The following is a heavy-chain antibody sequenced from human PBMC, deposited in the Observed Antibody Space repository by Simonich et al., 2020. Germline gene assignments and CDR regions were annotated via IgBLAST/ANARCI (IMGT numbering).Heavy chain of an antibody. CDR1: GGSISSSSYY. Sequence: QLQLQESGPGLVKPSETLSLTCTVSGGSISSSSYYWGWIRQPPGKGLEWIGSIYYSGRTYYNPSLKSRVTISVDTSKNQFSLKLSSVTAADTAVYYCARVGGPDAFDIWGQGTMVTVSS. CDR3: ARVGGPDAFDI. V-gene: IGHV4-39*07. D-gene: IGHD1-26*01. CDR2: IYYSGRT. J-gene: IGHJ3*02.